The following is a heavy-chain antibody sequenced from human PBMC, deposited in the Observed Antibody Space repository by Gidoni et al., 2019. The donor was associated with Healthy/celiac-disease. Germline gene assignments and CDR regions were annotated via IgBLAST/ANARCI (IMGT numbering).Heavy chain of an antibody. CDR3: ARRKKYSSSSPFDY. J-gene: IGHJ4*02. V-gene: IGHV4-34*01. CDR1: GGSFSGYY. CDR2: INHSGST. D-gene: IGHD6-6*01. Sequence: QVQLQQWGAGLLKPSETLSLTCAVYGGSFSGYYWSWIRQPPGKGLEWIGEINHSGSTNYNPSLKSRVTISVDTSKNQFSLKLSSVTAADTAVYYCARRKKYSSSSPFDYWGQGTLVTVSS.